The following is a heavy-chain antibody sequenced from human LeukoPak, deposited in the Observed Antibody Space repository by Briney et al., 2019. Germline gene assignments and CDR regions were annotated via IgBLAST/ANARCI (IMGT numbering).Heavy chain of an antibody. CDR3: ASRRPYDSSGPSKAFDI. CDR1: GFTFNSYG. CDR2: ISYDGDEK. J-gene: IGHJ3*02. V-gene: IGHV3-30*03. Sequence: PGGSLRLSCAASGFTFNSYGMNWVRQAPGKGLEWVTLISYDGDEKYYVDSVKGRFTISRDNAKNSLYLQMNSLRAEDTAVYYCASRRPYDSSGPSKAFDIWGQGTMVTVSS. D-gene: IGHD3-22*01.